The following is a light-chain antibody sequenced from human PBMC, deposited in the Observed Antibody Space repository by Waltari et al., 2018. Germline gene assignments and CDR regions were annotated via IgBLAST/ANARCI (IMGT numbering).Light chain of an antibody. Sequence: QSVLTQPRSVSGSPGQSVTISCTGTSSNVGDYYYVSWYQQHPGEAPQRIISDVNKRPSGVPDRFSGSKSGNTASLTISGLQADDEADYYCCSYAGFSTLVFGGGTRLTVL. CDR1: SSNVGDYYY. CDR2: DVN. J-gene: IGLJ2*01. CDR3: CSYAGFSTLV. V-gene: IGLV2-11*01.